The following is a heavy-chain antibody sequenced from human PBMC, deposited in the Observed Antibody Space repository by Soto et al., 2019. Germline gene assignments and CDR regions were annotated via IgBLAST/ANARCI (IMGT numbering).Heavy chain of an antibody. CDR1: GYTFTSYA. Sequence: QVQLVQSGAEVKKPGASVKVSCKASGYTFTSYAMHWVRQAPGQRLEWMGWINAGNGNTKYSQKFQGRVTITRDTSASTAYMELSSLRSEDTAVYYCARDFSRFGELLNESVDYWGQGTLVTVSS. CDR2: INAGNGNT. J-gene: IGHJ4*02. CDR3: ARDFSRFGELLNESVDY. V-gene: IGHV1-3*01. D-gene: IGHD3-10*01.